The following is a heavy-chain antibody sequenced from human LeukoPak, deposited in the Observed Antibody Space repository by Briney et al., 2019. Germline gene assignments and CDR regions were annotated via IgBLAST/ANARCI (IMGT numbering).Heavy chain of an antibody. CDR3: AKESCSSRCNFDY. D-gene: IGHD2-2*01. CDR2: ISGSGGST. CDR1: GFTFSSYA. Sequence: PPGGSLRLSCAASGFTFSSYAMSWVRQAPGKGLEWVSAISGSGGSTYYADSVKGRFTISRDNSENTLYLQMNSLRAEDTAVYYCAKESCSSRCNFDYWGQGTLVTVSS. V-gene: IGHV3-23*01. J-gene: IGHJ4*02.